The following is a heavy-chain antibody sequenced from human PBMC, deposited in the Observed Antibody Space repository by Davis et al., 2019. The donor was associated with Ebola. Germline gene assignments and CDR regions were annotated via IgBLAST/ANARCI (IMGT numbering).Heavy chain of an antibody. D-gene: IGHD4-17*01. J-gene: IGHJ3*02. Sequence: ASVKVSCKASGYTFADYYLHWVRQAPGQGLEWMGWINPNSGGTKYVQKFQGRVSMTRDTSISTAHMELSRLRSDDTAVYYCARDKDYGDYPDAFEIWGQGTMVTVSS. CDR3: ARDKDYGDYPDAFEI. CDR2: INPNSGGT. CDR1: GYTFADYY. V-gene: IGHV1-2*02.